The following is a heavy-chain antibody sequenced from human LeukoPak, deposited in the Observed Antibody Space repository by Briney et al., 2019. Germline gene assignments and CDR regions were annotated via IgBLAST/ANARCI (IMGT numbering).Heavy chain of an antibody. D-gene: IGHD6-13*01. J-gene: IGHJ4*02. Sequence: GGSLRLSCAASGFTFSSYWMSWVRQAPGKGLEWVANINQDGREKYSVDSVKGRFTISRDNTKNSLYLEMNSLRAEDTAVYYCARDGVDAGIYFDCWGQGTLDTVSS. CDR2: INQDGREK. V-gene: IGHV3-7*01. CDR1: GFTFSSYW. CDR3: ARDGVDAGIYFDC.